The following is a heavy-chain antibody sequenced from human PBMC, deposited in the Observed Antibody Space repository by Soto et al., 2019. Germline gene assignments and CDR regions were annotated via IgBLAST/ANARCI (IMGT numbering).Heavy chain of an antibody. J-gene: IGHJ6*03. CDR1: GGSISSSNW. CDR3: ASSSSSLINGSYYASNDMDV. V-gene: IGHV4-4*02. CDR2: IYHSGST. D-gene: IGHD6-6*01. Sequence: PSETLSLTCAVSGGSISSSNWWSWVRQPPGKGLEWIGEIYHSGSTNYNPSLKSRVTISVDKSKNQFSLKLSSVTAADTAVYYCASSSSSLINGSYYASNDMDVLGQGTTLTVSS.